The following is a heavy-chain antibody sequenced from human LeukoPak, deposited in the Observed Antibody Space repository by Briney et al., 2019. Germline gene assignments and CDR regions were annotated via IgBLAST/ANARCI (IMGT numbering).Heavy chain of an antibody. D-gene: IGHD7-27*01. V-gene: IGHV3-23*01. CDR3: AKDGGLWVSAHWGDS. CDR2: ITTSDGNT. J-gene: IGHJ4*02. Sequence: GGSLRLSCAASGFTFSSYTMSWVRQAPGKGLEWVSTITTSDGNTYYADSVKGRFTVSRDNSKHTLFLQMNSLRAEDTAVYYCAKDGGLWVSAHWGDSWGRGTLVTVSS. CDR1: GFTFSSYT.